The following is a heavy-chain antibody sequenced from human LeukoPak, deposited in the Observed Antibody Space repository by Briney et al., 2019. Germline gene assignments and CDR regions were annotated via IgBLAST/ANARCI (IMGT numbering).Heavy chain of an antibody. Sequence: HPGGSLRLSCAASGFTFSSYAMSWVRQAPGKGLEWVSAISGSGGSTYYADSVKGRFTISRDNSKNTLYLQMDSLRAEDTAVYYCAKPEWLKYYFDYWGQGTLVTVSS. V-gene: IGHV3-23*01. CDR3: AKPEWLKYYFDY. CDR1: GFTFSSYA. D-gene: IGHD3-3*01. CDR2: ISGSGGST. J-gene: IGHJ4*02.